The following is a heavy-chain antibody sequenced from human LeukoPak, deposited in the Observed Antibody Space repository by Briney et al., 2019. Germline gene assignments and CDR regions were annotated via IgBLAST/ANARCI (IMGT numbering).Heavy chain of an antibody. Sequence: PGGSLRLSCAASGFTVSSNYMSWVRQAPGRGLEWVSVIYSGGSTYYADSVKGRFTISRDNSKNTLYLQMNSLRAEDTAVYYCARARRGSFDYWGQGTLVTVSS. CDR1: GFTVSSNY. D-gene: IGHD3-16*01. J-gene: IGHJ4*02. CDR2: IYSGGST. CDR3: ARARRGSFDY. V-gene: IGHV3-53*01.